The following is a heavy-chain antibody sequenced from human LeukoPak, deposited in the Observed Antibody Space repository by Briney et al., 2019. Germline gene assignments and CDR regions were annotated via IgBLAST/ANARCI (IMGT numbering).Heavy chain of an antibody. CDR1: GFIASSNY. CDR2: IYSGGST. D-gene: IGHD2-15*01. Sequence: TGGSLRLSCTASGFIASSNYMSWVRQAPGKGLEWVSLIYSGGSTYYADSVMGRSTISRDKSNNTLYLQMNSLRAEDTAVYYCATGGRSGVAFESWGQGTLVTVSS. V-gene: IGHV3-53*01. J-gene: IGHJ4*02. CDR3: ATGGRSGVAFES.